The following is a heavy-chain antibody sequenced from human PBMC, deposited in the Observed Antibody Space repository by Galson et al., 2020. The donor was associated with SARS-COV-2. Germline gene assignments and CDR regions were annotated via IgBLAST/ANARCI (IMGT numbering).Heavy chain of an antibody. CDR3: GKYGQYMADV. CDR2: IGGDGNNI. J-gene: IGHJ6*02. Sequence: GGSLRLSCQASGYTFTDYAIKWVRQAPGKGLEWVAVIGGDGNNIHYADSVVGWFTISRDNSKNMAYLQMSSLRVEDTATYHCGKYGQYMADVWGQGTVVTVYS. D-gene: IGHD1-1*01. CDR1: GYTFTDYA. V-gene: IGHV3-23*01.